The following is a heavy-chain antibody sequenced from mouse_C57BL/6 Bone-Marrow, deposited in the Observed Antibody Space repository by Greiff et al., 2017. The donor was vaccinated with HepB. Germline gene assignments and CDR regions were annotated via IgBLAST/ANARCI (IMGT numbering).Heavy chain of an antibody. CDR3: AREGGYYHDSSSPHFDY. D-gene: IGHD1-1*01. Sequence: VQLQQSGAELARPGASVKLSCKASGYTFTSYGISWVKQRTGQGLEWIGEIYPRSGNTYYNEKFKGKATLTADKSSSTAYMELRSLTSEDSAVYFCAREGGYYHDSSSPHFDYWGQSNTLTVSS. CDR2: IYPRSGNT. CDR1: GYTFTSYG. J-gene: IGHJ2*01. V-gene: IGHV1-81*01.